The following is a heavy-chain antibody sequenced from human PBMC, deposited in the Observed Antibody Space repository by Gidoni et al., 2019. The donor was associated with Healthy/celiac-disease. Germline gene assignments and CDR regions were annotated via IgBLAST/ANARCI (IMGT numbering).Heavy chain of an antibody. CDR1: GGSFSGYY. D-gene: IGHD3-10*01. CDR2: INHSGST. V-gene: IGHV4-34*01. Sequence: QVQLQQWGAGLLKPSETLSLTCAVYGGSFSGYYWSWIRQPPGKGLEWIGEINHSGSTNYNPSLKSRVTISVDTSKNQFSLKLSSVTAVDTAVYYCARTYYAYYYYYGMDVWGQGTTVTVSS. J-gene: IGHJ6*02. CDR3: ARTYYAYYYYYGMDV.